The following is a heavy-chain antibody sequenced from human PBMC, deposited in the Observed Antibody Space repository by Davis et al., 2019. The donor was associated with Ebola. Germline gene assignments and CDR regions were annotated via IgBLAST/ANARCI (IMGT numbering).Heavy chain of an antibody. V-gene: IGHV4-39*07. CDR2: VDDGGRV. Sequence: GSLSLTCTVSGGSISSSGYYWAWIRQSPGKGLECIGEVDDGGRVHYNPSLKSRVSISLDTSKNQFSLKVTSMTAADTAVYYCTSYDSWGQGAHVTVSS. J-gene: IGHJ4*02. CDR1: GGSISSSGYY. D-gene: IGHD3-16*01. CDR3: TSYDS.